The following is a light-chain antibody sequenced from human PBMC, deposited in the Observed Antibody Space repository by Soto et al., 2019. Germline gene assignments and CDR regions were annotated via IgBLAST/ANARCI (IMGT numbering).Light chain of an antibody. Sequence: QSVLTQTPSASGTPGQWVAISCSGSKFNIGSVSVNWYQQLPGAAPKLLIYGNNQRPSGVPDRFSGSKSGTSASLVISGLQSEDEASYFCAAWDDSLNGWIFGGGTKLTVL. V-gene: IGLV1-44*01. J-gene: IGLJ2*01. CDR2: GNN. CDR1: KFNIGSVS. CDR3: AAWDDSLNGWI.